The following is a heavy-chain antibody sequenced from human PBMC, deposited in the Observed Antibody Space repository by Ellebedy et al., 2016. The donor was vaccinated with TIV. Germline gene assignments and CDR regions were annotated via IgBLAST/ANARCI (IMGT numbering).Heavy chain of an antibody. V-gene: IGHV4-34*01. CDR3: ARGTVALQPLKYFDS. Sequence: SETLSLTXAVYGGSFRGYYWSWIRQPPGKGLEWIGEINHSGSTNYNPSLKSRVTISVDTSKNQFSLKLRSVTAADTAVYSCARGTVALQPLKYFDSWGQGTLVTVSS. J-gene: IGHJ4*02. D-gene: IGHD6-19*01. CDR1: GGSFRGYY. CDR2: INHSGST.